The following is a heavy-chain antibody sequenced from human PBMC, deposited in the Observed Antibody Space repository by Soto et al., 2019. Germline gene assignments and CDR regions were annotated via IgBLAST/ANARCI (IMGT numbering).Heavy chain of an antibody. V-gene: IGHV6-1*01. Sequence: SQTLSLTCAISGDSVSSNSAAWNWIRQSPSRGLEWLGRTYYRPKWYNDYAVSVKSRITINPDTSKNQFSLQLNSVTPEDTAVYYCARDKGGSSWPYYYYGMDVWGQGTTVTVSS. CDR2: TYYRPKWYN. D-gene: IGHD6-13*01. CDR1: GDSVSSNSAA. CDR3: ARDKGGSSWPYYYYGMDV. J-gene: IGHJ6*02.